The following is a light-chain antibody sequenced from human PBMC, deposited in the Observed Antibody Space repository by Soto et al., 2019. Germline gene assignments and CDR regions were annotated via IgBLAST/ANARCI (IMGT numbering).Light chain of an antibody. CDR2: SNN. CDR3: QSYDSSLTGGI. CDR1: SSNIGAGYD. J-gene: IGLJ2*01. V-gene: IGLV1-40*01. Sequence: QSVLTQPPSVSGAPGQSVNISCTGSSSNIGAGYDVHWYQQLPGTAPKLLIYSNNNRPSGVPDRFSGSKSGTSASLAITGLQAEDEADYYCQSYDSSLTGGIFGGGTKVTVL.